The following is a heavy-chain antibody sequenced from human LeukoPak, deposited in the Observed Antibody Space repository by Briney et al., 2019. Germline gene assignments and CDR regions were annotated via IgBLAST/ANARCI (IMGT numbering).Heavy chain of an antibody. CDR2: INSYGSST. CDR1: GFTFSSYW. Sequence: PVGSLRLSCVASGFTFSSYWMHWVRQAPAKGLVGVSRINSYGSSTSYAASAKGRFTLSRDNAKNTLYLQMNSLRAEDTAVYYCARDTFSGYAPYFDPWGQGTLVTVSS. V-gene: IGHV3-74*01. CDR3: ARDTFSGYAPYFDP. J-gene: IGHJ5*02. D-gene: IGHD5-12*01.